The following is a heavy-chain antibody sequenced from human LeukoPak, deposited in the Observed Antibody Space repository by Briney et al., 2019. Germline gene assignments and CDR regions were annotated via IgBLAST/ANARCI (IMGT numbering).Heavy chain of an antibody. CDR1: GFTFRSYA. J-gene: IGHJ4*02. CDR3: AREGPGGGHPHRDYLDY. CDR2: ISGSGRGI. V-gene: IGHV3-23*01. Sequence: GGSLRLSCAASGFTFRSYAMTWVRQAPGKGLEWVSSISGSGRGIYYADSVKGRLTICRDSSNNTLYLQMNSLTAEDTAVYYCAREGPGGGHPHRDYLDYWGQGTLVSVSS. D-gene: IGHD4-23*01.